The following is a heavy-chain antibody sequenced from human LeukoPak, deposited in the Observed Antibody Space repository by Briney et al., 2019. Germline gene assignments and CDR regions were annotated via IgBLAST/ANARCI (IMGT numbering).Heavy chain of an antibody. D-gene: IGHD6-13*01. Sequence: SVKVSCKASGGTFSSYAISWVRQAPGQGLEWMGGIIPIFGTANYAQKFQGRVTITADKSTSTAYMELSSLRSEDTAVCYCAAEDGYSSRGYFDYWGQGTLVTVSS. CDR3: AAEDGYSSRGYFDY. J-gene: IGHJ4*02. CDR1: GGTFSSYA. V-gene: IGHV1-69*06. CDR2: IIPIFGTA.